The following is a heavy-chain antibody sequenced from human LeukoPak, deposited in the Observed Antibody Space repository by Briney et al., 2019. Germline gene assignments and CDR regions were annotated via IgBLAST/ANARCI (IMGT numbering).Heavy chain of an antibody. J-gene: IGHJ6*03. V-gene: IGHV4-59*01. D-gene: IGHD2-2*01. Sequence: PSETLSLTCAVYGGSFSGYYWSWIRQPPGKGLEWIGYIYYSGSTNYNPSLKSRVTISVDTSKNQFSLKLSSVTAADTAVYYCASSSTRHYYYYYMDVWGKGTTVTVSS. CDR1: GGSFSGYY. CDR2: IYYSGST. CDR3: ASSSTRHYYYYYMDV.